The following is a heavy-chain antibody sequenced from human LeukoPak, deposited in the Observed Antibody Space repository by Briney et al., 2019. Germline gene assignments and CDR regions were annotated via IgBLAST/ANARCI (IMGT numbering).Heavy chain of an antibody. CDR1: GYTSTGYY. V-gene: IGHV1-2*02. CDR2: INPNSGGT. J-gene: IGHJ4*02. CDR3: ARVEELGSSTSCFIL. D-gene: IGHD2-2*01. Sequence: GASVKVSCKASGYTSTGYYMHWVRQAPGQGLEWMGWINPNSGGTNYAQKFQGRVTMTRDTSISTAYMELSRLRSDDTAVYYCARVEELGSSTSCFILWGQGTLVTVSS.